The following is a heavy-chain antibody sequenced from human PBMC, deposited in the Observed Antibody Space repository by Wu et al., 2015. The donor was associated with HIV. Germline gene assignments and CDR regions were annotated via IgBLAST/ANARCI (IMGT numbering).Heavy chain of an antibody. V-gene: IGHV1-69*05. CDR2: IIPIFGTA. Sequence: QVHLVQSGAEVKKPGSAVKVSCKASGGTLSSHTLNWVRQAPGQGLEWMGGIIPIFGTANYAQKFQGRVTITTDESTSTAYMELSSLRSEDTAVYYCARDGVKAVAGSWGQGTMVTVSS. D-gene: IGHD6-19*01. CDR1: GGTLSSHT. J-gene: IGHJ3*01. CDR3: ARDGVKAVAGS.